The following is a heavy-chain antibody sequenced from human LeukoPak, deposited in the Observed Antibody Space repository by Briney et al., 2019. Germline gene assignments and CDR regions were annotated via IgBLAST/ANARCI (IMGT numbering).Heavy chain of an antibody. J-gene: IGHJ4*02. D-gene: IGHD3-22*01. V-gene: IGHV4-59*01. Sequence: PSETLSLTCTVSGGSISSYYRSWIRQPPGKGLEWIGYIYYSGSTNYNPSLKSRVTISVDTSKNQFSLKLSSVTAADTAVYYCARTYYYDSSGYYLDYWGQGTLVTVSS. CDR2: IYYSGST. CDR1: GGSISSYY. CDR3: ARTYYYDSSGYYLDY.